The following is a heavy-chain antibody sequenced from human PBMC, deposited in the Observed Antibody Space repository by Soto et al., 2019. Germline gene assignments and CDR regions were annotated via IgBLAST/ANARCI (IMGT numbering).Heavy chain of an antibody. CDR1: GFTFSNYW. J-gene: IGHJ2*01. V-gene: IGHV3-7*01. CDR3: AREDWYFDL. Sequence: EVQLVESGGGLVQPGGSLRLSCAASGFTFSNYWMSWVRQAPGKGLEWVANIQEDGSERYYVDSVKGRFTISRDNGENSVFLQMNSLRAGDTAVYYCAREDWYFDLWGRGTLVIVSS. CDR2: IQEDGSER.